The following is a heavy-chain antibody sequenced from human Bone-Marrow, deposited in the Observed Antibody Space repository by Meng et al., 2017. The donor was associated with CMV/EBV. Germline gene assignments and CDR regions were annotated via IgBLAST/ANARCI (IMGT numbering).Heavy chain of an antibody. D-gene: IGHD6-13*01. CDR1: GYTFSTYD. CDR3: ARTQIAVEAGGTKTKYYYYGLDV. CDR2: MNANSGNT. J-gene: IGHJ6*02. Sequence: ASVKVSCKASGYTFSTYDINWVRLATGQGLEWMGWMNANSGNTGYAQKFQGRVSMTRDTSTSTAYMELSSLRSEDTAVYFCARTQIAVEAGGTKTKYYYYGLDVWGQGTTVTVYS. V-gene: IGHV1-8*02.